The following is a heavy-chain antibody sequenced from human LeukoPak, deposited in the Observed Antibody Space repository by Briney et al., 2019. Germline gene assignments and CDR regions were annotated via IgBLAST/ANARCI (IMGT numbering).Heavy chain of an antibody. CDR1: GFTFSSYS. Sequence: GRSLRLSCAASGFTFSSYSMHWVRQAPGKGLEWVAVISYDGSNKYYADSVKGRFTISRDNSKNTLYLQMNSLRAEDTAVYYCAKDFPGGSYEDDVFDIWGQGTMVTVSS. V-gene: IGHV3-30*18. D-gene: IGHD1-26*01. CDR3: AKDFPGGSYEDDVFDI. J-gene: IGHJ3*02. CDR2: ISYDGSNK.